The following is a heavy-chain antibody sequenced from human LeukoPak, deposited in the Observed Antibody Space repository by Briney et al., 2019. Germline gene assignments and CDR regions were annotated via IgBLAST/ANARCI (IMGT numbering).Heavy chain of an antibody. J-gene: IGHJ4*02. CDR2: ISCSGGNT. CDR3: TKWTRRLPFDY. CDR1: GFTLSSYA. Sequence: PGGSLRLSCAASGFTLSSYAMRWASQAPGKGLEWVSAISCSGGNTYYADSVKGRFTISRDNSKNTLYLQMNSLRAEDTAVYYCTKWTRRLPFDYWGPGTLVTGSS. V-gene: IGHV3-23*01. D-gene: IGHD5-18*01.